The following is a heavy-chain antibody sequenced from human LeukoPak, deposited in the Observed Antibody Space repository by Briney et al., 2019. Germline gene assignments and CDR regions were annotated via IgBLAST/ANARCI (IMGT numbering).Heavy chain of an antibody. D-gene: IGHD6-19*01. CDR1: GFTLSSYG. CDR2: IWYDGSNK. J-gene: IGHJ4*02. CDR3: ARGIAVAGYDY. V-gene: IGHV3-33*08. Sequence: GGSLRLSCAASGFTLSSYGMHWVRQAPGKGLEWVAVIWYDGSNKYYADSVKGRFTISRDNSKNTLYLQMNSLRAEDTAVYYCARGIAVAGYDYWGQGTLVTVSS.